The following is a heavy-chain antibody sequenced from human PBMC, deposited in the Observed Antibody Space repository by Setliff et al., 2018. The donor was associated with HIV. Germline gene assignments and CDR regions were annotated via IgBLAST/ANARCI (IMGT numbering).Heavy chain of an antibody. Sequence: GSLRLSCAASGFTFDDYGMNWVRQVPGKGLEWVSGIDWNGDIRGYADSVKGRFIASTDNARNSLFLEMNSLRAEDTAVYYCARAYNVYDYRFDSSGYDYWGQGTLVTVSS. J-gene: IGHJ4*02. D-gene: IGHD3-22*01. V-gene: IGHV3-20*04. CDR3: ARAYNVYDYRFDSSGYDY. CDR1: GFTFDDYG. CDR2: IDWNGDIR.